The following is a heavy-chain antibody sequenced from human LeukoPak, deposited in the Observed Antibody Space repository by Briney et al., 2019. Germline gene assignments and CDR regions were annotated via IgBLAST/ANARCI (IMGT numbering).Heavy chain of an antibody. CDR1: GYTFTSYY. CDR3: AREARHCSSGYPCYYFDY. V-gene: IGHV1-46*01. CDR2: INASGGST. D-gene: IGHD3-22*01. Sequence: ASVKVSCKASGYTFTSYYMHWVRQAPGQGLDWMGIINASGGSTSYAQKFQGRVTMTRDTSTSTVYMELSSLRSEDTAVFYCAREARHCSSGYPCYYFDYWGQGTLVTVSS. J-gene: IGHJ4*02.